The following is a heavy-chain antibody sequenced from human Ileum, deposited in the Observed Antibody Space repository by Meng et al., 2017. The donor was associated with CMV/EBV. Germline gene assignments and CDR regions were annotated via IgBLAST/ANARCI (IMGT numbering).Heavy chain of an antibody. V-gene: IGHV4-39*07. CDR2: IYYSGGT. D-gene: IGHD2-21*02. CDR3: ASGDSLRAVDF. CDR1: GASISRSTYY. J-gene: IGHJ4*02. Sequence: QLQLQESGPGLVKPSETLSLTCTVSGASISRSTYYWGWIRQPPGKGLEWIGSIYYSGGTYYNPSLKSRVTISVDTSKNQFSLKLNSVTAADTAVYYCASGDSLRAVDFWGQGTLVTVPS.